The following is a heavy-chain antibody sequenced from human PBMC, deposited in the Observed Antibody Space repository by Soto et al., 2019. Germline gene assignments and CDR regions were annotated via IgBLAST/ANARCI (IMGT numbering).Heavy chain of an antibody. D-gene: IGHD3-3*01. V-gene: IGHV1-8*01. Sequence: QVQLVQSGAEVKKPGASVKVSCKASGYTFTSYDINWVRQATGQGLEWMGWMNPNSGNTGYAQKFQGRVTMTRNTSISTAYMELSSLRSEYMAVYYCSRVGYDFWSGYKPFDYWGQGTLVTVSS. CDR1: GYTFTSYD. J-gene: IGHJ4*02. CDR3: SRVGYDFWSGYKPFDY. CDR2: MNPNSGNT.